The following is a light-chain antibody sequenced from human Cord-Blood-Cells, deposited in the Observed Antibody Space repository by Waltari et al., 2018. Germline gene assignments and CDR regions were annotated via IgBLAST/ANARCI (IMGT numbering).Light chain of an antibody. J-gene: IGKJ1*01. V-gene: IGKV3-20*01. CDR3: QQYGSSPPT. CDR1: QSVSSSY. CDR2: GAS. Sequence: EIVLTQSPGTLSLSPGERATLSCRASQSVSSSYLAWYQQKPGQAPRLLIYGASSRAPSLPSWFSGSGSGTDFTLTISRLEPEDFAVYYCQQYGSSPPTFGQGTKVEIK.